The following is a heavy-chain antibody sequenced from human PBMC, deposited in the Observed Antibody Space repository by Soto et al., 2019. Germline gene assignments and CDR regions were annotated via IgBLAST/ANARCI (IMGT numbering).Heavy chain of an antibody. CDR3: ASLRGYSGYDPYFDY. D-gene: IGHD5-12*01. V-gene: IGHV1-2*02. Sequence: ASVKVSCKASGYTFTGYYMHWVRQAPGQGLEWMGWINPNSGGTNYAQKFQGRVTMTRDTSISTAYMELSRLRSDDTAVYYCASLRGYSGYDPYFDYWGQGTLVIVSS. J-gene: IGHJ4*02. CDR2: INPNSGGT. CDR1: GYTFTGYY.